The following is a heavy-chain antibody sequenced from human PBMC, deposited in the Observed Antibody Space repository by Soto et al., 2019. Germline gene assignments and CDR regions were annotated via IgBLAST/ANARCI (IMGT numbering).Heavy chain of an antibody. D-gene: IGHD5-18*01. CDR3: ARGYDTALAPIF. CDR1: GGSFSSYH. Sequence: SETLSLTCAVYGGSFSSYHWSWIRRTPGKGLEWIGEINHLTTTNYNPSLKSRVIISLDTPKNQFSLKLSSVTAADTAVYYCARGYDTALAPIFWGQGILVTVS. J-gene: IGHJ4*02. CDR2: INHLTTT. V-gene: IGHV4-34*01.